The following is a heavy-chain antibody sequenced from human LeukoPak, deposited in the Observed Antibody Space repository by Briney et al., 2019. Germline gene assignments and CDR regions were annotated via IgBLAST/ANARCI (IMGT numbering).Heavy chain of an antibody. Sequence: PSETLSLTCTVSGGALSSGGYYWTWIRQPPGKGLEWIGNIYHSGTPYYNPSLKSRVTLSVDRSKNQFSLKMTSVTAADTAVYYCAKDSLDITIFGVVTEGFDPWGQGTLVTVSS. CDR1: GGALSSGGYY. V-gene: IGHV4-30-2*01. CDR2: IYHSGTP. J-gene: IGHJ5*02. CDR3: AKDSLDITIFGVVTEGFDP. D-gene: IGHD3-3*01.